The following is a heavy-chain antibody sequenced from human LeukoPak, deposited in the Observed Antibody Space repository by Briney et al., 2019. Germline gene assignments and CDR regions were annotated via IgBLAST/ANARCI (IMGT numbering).Heavy chain of an antibody. J-gene: IGHJ4*02. D-gene: IGHD3-10*01. CDR1: GFTFSSYA. CDR3: AKTRITMVRGVPIFEC. V-gene: IGHV3-23*01. Sequence: PGGSLRLSCAASGFTFSSYAMSWVRQAPGKGLEWVSAISGSGGSTYYADSVKGRFTISRDNTKNTLYLQMNSLRAEDTAVYYCAKTRITMVRGVPIFECWGQGTLVTVYS. CDR2: ISGSGGST.